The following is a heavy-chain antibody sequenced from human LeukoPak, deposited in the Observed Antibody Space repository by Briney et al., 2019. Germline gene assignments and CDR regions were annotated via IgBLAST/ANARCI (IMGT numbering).Heavy chain of an antibody. CDR2: IKQDGSEK. V-gene: IGHV3-7*03. Sequence: GGSLRLSCAASGVIFSGSWMAWVRQAPGKGLEWVANIKQDGSEKYYVDSVKGRFTIYRDNTKHSLYLQMNGLRAEDTAVYYCVRHQGTPFDYWGQGTLVAVSS. CDR3: VRHQGTPFDY. CDR1: GVIFSGSW. D-gene: IGHD1-1*01. J-gene: IGHJ4*02.